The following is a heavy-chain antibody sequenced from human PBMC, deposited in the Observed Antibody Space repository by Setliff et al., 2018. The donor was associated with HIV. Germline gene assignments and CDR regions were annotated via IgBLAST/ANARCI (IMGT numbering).Heavy chain of an antibody. J-gene: IGHJ4*02. CDR2: IYPGDSDT. Sequence: GESLKISCQGFRYSFTSYWIAWLRQMPGKGLEWMGIIYPGDSDTRYSPSFQGQVTISADKSISTAYLQWSSLKASDTAMYYCARHGQYGSGSYYNRPFDFWGQGTLVTVSS. D-gene: IGHD3-10*01. V-gene: IGHV5-51*01. CDR3: ARHGQYGSGSYYNRPFDF. CDR1: RYSFTSYW.